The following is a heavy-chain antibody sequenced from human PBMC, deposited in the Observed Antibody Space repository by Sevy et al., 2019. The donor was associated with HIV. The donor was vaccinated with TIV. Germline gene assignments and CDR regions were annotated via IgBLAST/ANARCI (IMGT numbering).Heavy chain of an antibody. CDR3: ARTGTSHLYYGMDV. D-gene: IGHD1-1*01. V-gene: IGHV4-39*01. CDR1: GGSISSSRYY. Sequence: SETLSLTCTVSGGSISSSRYYWGWIRQPPGKGLEWIGSIYYSGSTYYNPSLKSRVTISVDTSKNQFSLKRSSVTAADTAVYYCARTGTSHLYYGMDVWGQGTTVTVSS. J-gene: IGHJ6*02. CDR2: IYYSGST.